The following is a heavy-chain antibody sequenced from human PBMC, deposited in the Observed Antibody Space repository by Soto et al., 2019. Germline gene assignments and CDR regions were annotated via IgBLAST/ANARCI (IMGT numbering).Heavy chain of an antibody. D-gene: IGHD3-10*01. CDR1: GYTFTSYG. CDR2: ISAYNGNT. V-gene: IGHV1-18*04. J-gene: IGHJ6*02. CDR3: ARDQVTMVRGDIITGGYYYGMDV. Sequence: QVQLGQSGAEVKKPGASVKVSCKASGYTFTSYGISWVRQAPGQGLEWMGLISAYNGNTNYAQKLQGRVTMTTETSMSTAYMELRSMRSDDTAVNYCARDQVTMVRGDIITGGYYYGMDVWGQGTKVTVAS.